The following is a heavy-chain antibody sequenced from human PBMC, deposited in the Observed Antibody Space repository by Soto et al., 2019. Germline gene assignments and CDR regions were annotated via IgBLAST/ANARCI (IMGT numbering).Heavy chain of an antibody. J-gene: IGHJ4*02. V-gene: IGHV5-51*01. CDR1: GYSFTSYW. CDR2: IYPGDSDT. D-gene: IGHD3-10*01. CDR3: ARLVYDTRLNYMYFDF. Sequence: PGESLKISCKGSGYSFTSYWIGWVGQMPGKGLEWMGIIYPGDSDTIYSPSFQGQVTFSADKSISTAYLQWSSLKASDTAIYFCARLVYDTRLNYMYFDFWGQGTLVTVSS.